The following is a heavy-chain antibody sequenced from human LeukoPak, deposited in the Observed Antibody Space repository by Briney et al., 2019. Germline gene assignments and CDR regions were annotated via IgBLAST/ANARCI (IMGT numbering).Heavy chain of an antibody. D-gene: IGHD2-8*01. Sequence: ASVKVSCKASGYTFTGYYMHWVRQAPGQGLEWMGWINPNSGGTNYAQKFQGRVTMTRDTSISTAYMELSRLRSDDTAVYYCARGPSSLYCTNGVCYFLVWGQGTLVTVSS. CDR1: GYTFTGYY. J-gene: IGHJ4*02. CDR3: ARGPSSLYCTNGVCYFLV. CDR2: INPNSGGT. V-gene: IGHV1-2*02.